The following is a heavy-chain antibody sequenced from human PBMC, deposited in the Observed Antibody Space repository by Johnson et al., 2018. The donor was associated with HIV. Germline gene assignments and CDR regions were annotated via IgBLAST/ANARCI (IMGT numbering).Heavy chain of an antibody. CDR1: GFTFSNAW. CDR3: ARGEDGVDAFDI. V-gene: IGHV3-66*02. J-gene: IGHJ3*02. CDR2: IYSGGST. Sequence: VQLVESGGDLVKPGGSLRLSCSASGFTFSNAWMNWVRQAPGKGLEWVSVIYSGGSTYYADSVKGRFTISRDNSKNTLYLQMNSLRAEDTAVYYCARGEDGVDAFDIWGQGTMVTVSS. D-gene: IGHD4-17*01.